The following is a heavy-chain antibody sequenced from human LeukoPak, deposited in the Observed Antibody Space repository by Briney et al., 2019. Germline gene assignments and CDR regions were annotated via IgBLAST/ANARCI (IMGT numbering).Heavy chain of an antibody. V-gene: IGHV4-59*01. J-gene: IGHJ5*02. CDR2: IYYSGST. CDR3: ARGETGTTYNNWFDP. CDR1: GGSISSYY. Sequence: PSETLSLTCTVSGGSISSYYWSWIRQPPGKGLEWIGYIYYSGSTNYNPSLKSRVTISVDTSKNQFSLKLSSVTAADTAVYYCARGETGTTYNNWFDPWGQGTLVTVSS. D-gene: IGHD1-1*01.